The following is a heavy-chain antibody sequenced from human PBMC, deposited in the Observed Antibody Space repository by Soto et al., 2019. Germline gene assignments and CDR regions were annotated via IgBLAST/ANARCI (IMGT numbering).Heavy chain of an antibody. CDR2: IYYSGST. CDR1: GGSISSGDYY. J-gene: IGHJ5*02. Sequence: TLSLTCTVSGGSISSGDYYWSWIRQPPGKGLEWIGYIYYSGSTYYNPSLKSRVTISVDTSKNQFSLKLSSVTAADTAVYYCARDPGHCSGGSCYDWFDHGGQGNLVTVSS. D-gene: IGHD2-15*01. CDR3: ARDPGHCSGGSCYDWFDH. V-gene: IGHV4-30-4*01.